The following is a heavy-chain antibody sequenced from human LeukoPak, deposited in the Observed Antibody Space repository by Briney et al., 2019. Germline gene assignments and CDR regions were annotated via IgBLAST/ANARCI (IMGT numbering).Heavy chain of an antibody. D-gene: IGHD2-2*01. V-gene: IGHV4-59*01. CDR2: VYFTGRT. CDR3: ARGTGRYCGSTTCYGGYFDY. CDR1: GGSISPYY. Sequence: PSETLSLTCTVSGGSISPYYWSWLRQSPGKGLEWIGCVYFTGRTNYNPSLQSRVTISVDTSKSHFSLNLSSVTAADTAMYYCARGTGRYCGSTTCYGGYFDYWGQGSLVTVSS. J-gene: IGHJ4*02.